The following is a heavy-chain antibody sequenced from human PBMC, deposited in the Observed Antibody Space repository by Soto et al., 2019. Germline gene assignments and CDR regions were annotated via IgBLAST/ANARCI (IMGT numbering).Heavy chain of an antibody. CDR3: TRDKGYCSSTRCPTKVYHFAMDV. D-gene: IGHD2-2*01. Sequence: GGSLRLSCAASGFTFSRYDMHWVRQAPGKGLEWVSAVGTAGDTYYSGSVKGRFTASRDNAKNSLFLQLSSLRAGDTAVYYCTRDKGYCSSTRCPTKVYHFAMDVWGQGTTVTVSS. J-gene: IGHJ6*02. CDR2: VGTAGDT. V-gene: IGHV3-13*01. CDR1: GFTFSRYD.